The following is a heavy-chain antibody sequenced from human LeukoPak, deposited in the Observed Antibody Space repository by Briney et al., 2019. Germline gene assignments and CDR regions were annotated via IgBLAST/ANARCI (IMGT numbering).Heavy chain of an antibody. CDR1: GFTFSSYA. V-gene: IGHV3-30*04. D-gene: IGHD2-21*02. CDR3: ARAPVVVTAAPDY. CDR2: ISYDGSNK. J-gene: IGHJ4*02. Sequence: GGSLRLSCAASGFTFSSYAMHWVRQAPGKGLEWVAVISYDGSNKYYADSVKGRFTISRDNSKNTLYLQMNSLRAEDTAVYYCARAPVVVTAAPDYWGQGTLVTASS.